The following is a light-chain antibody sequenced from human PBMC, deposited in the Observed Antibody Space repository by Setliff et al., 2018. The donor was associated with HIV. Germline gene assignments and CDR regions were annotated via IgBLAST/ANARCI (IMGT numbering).Light chain of an antibody. CDR3: CSYGGYNTFYV. V-gene: IGLV2-23*01. J-gene: IGLJ1*01. Sequence: QSALTQPASVSGSPGQSITISCTGTSGDVGRYNLVSWYQQQPGKPPKLMIYQASKRPSGVSNRFSGSKSGNTASLTISGLQAEDEADYYCCSYGGYNTFYVFGSGTKVTVL. CDR2: QAS. CDR1: SGDVGRYNL.